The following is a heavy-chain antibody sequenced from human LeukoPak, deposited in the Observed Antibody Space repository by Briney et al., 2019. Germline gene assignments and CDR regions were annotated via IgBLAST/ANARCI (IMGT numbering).Heavy chain of an antibody. J-gene: IGHJ4*02. Sequence: GGSLRLSCAASGFTSDDYGMSWVRQAPGKGLEWVSGINWNGGSTGYADSVKGRFTISRDNAKNSLYLQMNSLRAEDTALYYCARDSSSWRYFDYWGQGTLVTVSS. CDR1: GFTSDDYG. V-gene: IGHV3-20*04. CDR3: ARDSSSWRYFDY. CDR2: INWNGGST. D-gene: IGHD6-13*01.